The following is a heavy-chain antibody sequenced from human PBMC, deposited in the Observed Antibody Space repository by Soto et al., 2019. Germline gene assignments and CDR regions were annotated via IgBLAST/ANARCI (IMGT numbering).Heavy chain of an antibody. CDR1: GGSINTAGYY. V-gene: IGHV4-31*03. J-gene: IGHJ5*02. Sequence: SETLSLTCTVSGGSINTAGYYWSWIRQHPGKGLEWIGYIHYSGNTYYNPSLKNRITISADTAKNQFSLKLRSVTAADTAVYYCARDRVDYDGLGGFDPWGQGTLVTVSS. CDR2: IHYSGNT. D-gene: IGHD4-17*01. CDR3: ARDRVDYDGLGGFDP.